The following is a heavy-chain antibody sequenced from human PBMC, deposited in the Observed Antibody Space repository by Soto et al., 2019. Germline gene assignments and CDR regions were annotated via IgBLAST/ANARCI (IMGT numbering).Heavy chain of an antibody. Sequence: GPLRLSCPASVFTFSNYSLNWLREAPGKGLEWLSYISNSSRVKYYADSVSRLFTISSDNAKNSLYLQMNSLRDEDTAVYYCARDRDAYCSNGVWSGQYFDYWGRGTLVSVSS. J-gene: IGHJ4*02. V-gene: IGHV3-48*02. D-gene: IGHD2-8*01. CDR3: ARDRDAYCSNGVWSGQYFDY. CDR1: VFTFSNYS. CDR2: ISNSSRVK.